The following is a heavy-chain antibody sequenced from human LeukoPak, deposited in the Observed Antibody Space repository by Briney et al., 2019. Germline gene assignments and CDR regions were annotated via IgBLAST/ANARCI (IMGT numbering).Heavy chain of an antibody. CDR3: AATPYYDYVWGSPPMATFDP. V-gene: IGHV1-58*02. CDR2: IVVGSGNT. J-gene: IGHJ5*02. Sequence: VKVSCKASGFTFTSSAMQWVRQARGQRLEWIGWIVVGSGNTNYAQKFQERVTITRDMSTSTAYMELSSLRSEDTAVYYCAATPYYDYVWGSPPMATFDPWGQGTLVTVSS. CDR1: GFTFTSSA. D-gene: IGHD3-16*01.